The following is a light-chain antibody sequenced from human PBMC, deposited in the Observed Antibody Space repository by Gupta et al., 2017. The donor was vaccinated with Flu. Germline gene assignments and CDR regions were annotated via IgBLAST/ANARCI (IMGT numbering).Light chain of an antibody. Sequence: DIEMTESTSTLCACGGDRVTITCRASHNINSWLACYQQKPGKAPNLLIYNASNLKSGVPSRFIGGESGTAFTLTINCLQPDDFATSYCQQYSSYSLYTFGQGTQVEIK. CDR1: HNINSW. V-gene: IGKV1-5*03. CDR3: QQYSSYSLYT. J-gene: IGKJ2*01. CDR2: NAS.